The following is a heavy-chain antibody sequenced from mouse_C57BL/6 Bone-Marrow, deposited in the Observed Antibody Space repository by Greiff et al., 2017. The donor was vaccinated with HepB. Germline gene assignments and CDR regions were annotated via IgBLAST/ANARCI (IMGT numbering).Heavy chain of an antibody. V-gene: IGHV5-6*01. Sequence: EVKVVDSGGDLVKPGGSLKLSCAASGFTFSSYGMSWVRQTPDKRLEWVATISSGGSYTYYPDSVKGRFTISRDNAKNTLYLQMSSLKSEDTAMYYCARSGCLYYFDYWGQGTTLTVSS. D-gene: IGHD4-1*01. J-gene: IGHJ2*01. CDR1: GFTFSSYG. CDR2: ISSGGSYT. CDR3: ARSGCLYYFDY.